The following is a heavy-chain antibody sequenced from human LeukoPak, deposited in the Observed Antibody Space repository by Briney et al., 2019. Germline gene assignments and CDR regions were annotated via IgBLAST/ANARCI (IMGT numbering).Heavy chain of an antibody. D-gene: IGHD3-10*01. Sequence: SETLSLTCAVSGGSITSSGYYWGWIRQPPGKGLEWIGSIYYSGSTHYNPSLKSRVTISVDTSKNQFSLNLRSVTAADTAVYYCASDGLLWFGDIDYWGQGSLVTVSS. J-gene: IGHJ4*02. CDR1: GGSITSSGYY. CDR2: IYYSGST. CDR3: ASDGLLWFGDIDY. V-gene: IGHV4-39*01.